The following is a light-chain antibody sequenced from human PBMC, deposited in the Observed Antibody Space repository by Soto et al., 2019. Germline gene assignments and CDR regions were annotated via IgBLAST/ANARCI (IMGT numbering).Light chain of an antibody. CDR1: SSNIGADYD. V-gene: IGLV1-40*01. CDR3: LSGLV. J-gene: IGLJ3*02. CDR2: AFS. Sequence: QSVLTQPPSVSGAPGQRVTISYTGSSSNIGADYDVFWYQFLPGTAPKLLIFAFSQRPSGVPDRFSGSKSGTSASLAITGLLAEDEADSGSLSGLVFGGGTKLTVL.